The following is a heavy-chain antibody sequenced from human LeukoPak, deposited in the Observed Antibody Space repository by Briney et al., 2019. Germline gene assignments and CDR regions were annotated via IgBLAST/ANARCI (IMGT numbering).Heavy chain of an antibody. CDR3: ARGPPAKPGTGYYYGMDV. CDR1: GGSFSGYY. Sequence: TASETLSLTCAVYGGSFSGYYWSWIRQPPGKGLEWIGEIKHSGSTNYNPSHKSRVTISVDMSKNQFSLKLSSVTAADTAVYNCARGPPAKPGTGYYYGMDVWGQGTTVTVSS. CDR2: IKHSGST. J-gene: IGHJ6*02. D-gene: IGHD2-2*01. V-gene: IGHV4-34*01.